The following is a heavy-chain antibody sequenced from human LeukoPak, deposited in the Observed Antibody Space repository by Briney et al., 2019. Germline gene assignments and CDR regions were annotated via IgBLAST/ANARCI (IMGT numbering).Heavy chain of an antibody. CDR1: GYTFTSYY. CDR2: INPSGGST. V-gene: IGHV1-46*01. CDR3: ARGEAAAQQYNWFDP. J-gene: IGHJ5*02. D-gene: IGHD6-13*01. Sequence: GASVKVSCKASGYTFTSYYMHWVRQAPGQGLEWMGIINPSGGSTSYTQKFQGRVTMTRDTSISTAYMELTRLRSDDTAVYYCARGEAAAQQYNWFDPWGQGTLVTVSS.